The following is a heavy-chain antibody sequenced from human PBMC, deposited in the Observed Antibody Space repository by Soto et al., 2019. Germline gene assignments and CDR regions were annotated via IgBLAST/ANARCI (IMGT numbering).Heavy chain of an antibody. J-gene: IGHJ4*02. D-gene: IGHD1-1*01. Sequence: EVQLLESGGGLVQPGGSLRLSCAASGFTFSSYAMNWVRLAPGKGLEWVSVISGSGGSTYYADSVKGRFTISRDNSKNTLYLQMNILRAEDTAVYYCAKRATGTYFDYWGQGTLVTVSS. CDR1: GFTFSSYA. CDR2: ISGSGGST. CDR3: AKRATGTYFDY. V-gene: IGHV3-23*01.